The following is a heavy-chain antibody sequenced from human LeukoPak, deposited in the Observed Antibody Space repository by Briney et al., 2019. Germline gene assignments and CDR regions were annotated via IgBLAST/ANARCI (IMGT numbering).Heavy chain of an antibody. V-gene: IGHV4-34*01. CDR1: GGSFSGYY. J-gene: IGHJ4*02. CDR3: AREQTVANTPYFFDY. CDR2: INHSGST. D-gene: IGHD5-12*01. Sequence: SETLSLTCAVYGGSFSGYYWSWIRQPPGKGLEWIGEINHSGSTNYNPSLKSRVTISVDTSKNQFSLRLSSVTAADTAVYYCAREQTVANTPYFFDYWGQGTLVTVSS.